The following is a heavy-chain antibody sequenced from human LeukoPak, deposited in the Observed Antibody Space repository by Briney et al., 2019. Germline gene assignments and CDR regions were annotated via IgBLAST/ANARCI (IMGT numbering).Heavy chain of an antibody. D-gene: IGHD3-10*02. V-gene: IGHV1-2*02. Sequence: ASVKVSCKASGYTFTGYHMHWVRQAPGQGLEWMGWINPNSGGTNYAQKFQGRVTMTRDTSISTAYMELSRLTSDDTAVYYCARDRGSGGYVREIRYYFDYWGQGALVTVSS. J-gene: IGHJ4*02. CDR3: ARDRGSGGYVREIRYYFDY. CDR2: INPNSGGT. CDR1: GYTFTGYH.